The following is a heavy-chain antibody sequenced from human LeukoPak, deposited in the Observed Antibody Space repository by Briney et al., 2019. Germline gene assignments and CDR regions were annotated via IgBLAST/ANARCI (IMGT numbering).Heavy chain of an antibody. V-gene: IGHV4-34*01. CDR3: ARGTTLTYCSGGSRCRLRGYYFDY. Sequence: SETLSLTCAVYGGSFSGYYWSWIRQPPGKGLEWIGEINHSGSTNYNPSLKSRVTISVDTSKNQFSPKLSSVTAADTAVYYCARGTTLTYCSGGSRCRLRGYYFDYWGQGTLVTVSS. CDR1: GGSFSGYY. CDR2: INHSGST. J-gene: IGHJ4*02. D-gene: IGHD2-15*01.